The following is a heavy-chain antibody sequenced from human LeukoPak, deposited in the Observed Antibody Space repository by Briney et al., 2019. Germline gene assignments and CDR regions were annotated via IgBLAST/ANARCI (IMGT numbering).Heavy chain of an antibody. Sequence: TGGSLRLSCAASGFIVSSNYMNWVRQAPGKGLEWVAIIWYDGSNKYYADSVKGRFTISRDNSKNTLYLQMNSLRAEDTAVYYCARDSSTTVTGAFDIWGQGTMVTVSS. V-gene: IGHV3-33*08. CDR2: IWYDGSNK. CDR3: ARDSSTTVTGAFDI. D-gene: IGHD4-17*01. CDR1: GFIVSSNY. J-gene: IGHJ3*02.